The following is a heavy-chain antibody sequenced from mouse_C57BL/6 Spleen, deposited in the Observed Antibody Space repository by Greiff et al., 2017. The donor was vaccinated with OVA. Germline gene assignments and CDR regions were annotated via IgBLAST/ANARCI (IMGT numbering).Heavy chain of an antibody. Sequence: VQLKQSGAELVRPGASVKLSCTASGFNIKDDYMHWVKQRPEQGLEWIGWIDPENGDTEYASKFQGKATITADTSSNTAYLQLSSLTSEDTAVYYCTKWYAMDYWGQGTSVTVSS. D-gene: IGHD1-3*01. J-gene: IGHJ4*01. V-gene: IGHV14-4*01. CDR2: IDPENGDT. CDR1: GFNIKDDY. CDR3: TKWYAMDY.